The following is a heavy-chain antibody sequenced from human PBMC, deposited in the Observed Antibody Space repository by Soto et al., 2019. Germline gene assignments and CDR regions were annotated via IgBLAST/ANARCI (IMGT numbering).Heavy chain of an antibody. D-gene: IGHD2-2*01. V-gene: IGHV4-38-2*01. CDR1: GYFISSGDY. J-gene: IGHJ6*02. CDR3: ARGPAAPWDLYYYGMDI. CDR2: IYHSGST. Sequence: SETLCLTCGVSGYFISSGDYWCWIRQPPGKGLEWIGTIYHSGSTYYNPSLKSRVTISVDTSNNQFSLKVSSVTAADTAVYYCARGPAAPWDLYYYGMDIWGQGTTVTVS.